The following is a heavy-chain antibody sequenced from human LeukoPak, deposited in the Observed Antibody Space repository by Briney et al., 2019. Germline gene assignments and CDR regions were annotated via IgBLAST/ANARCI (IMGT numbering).Heavy chain of an antibody. D-gene: IGHD1-7*01. Sequence: ASVKVSCKASGYTFTGYYMHWVRQAPGQGLEWMGWINPNSGGINYAQKFQGRVTMTRDTSISTAYMELSRLRSDDTAVYYCARGGKLELSDYWGQGTLVTVSS. CDR3: ARGGKLELSDY. V-gene: IGHV1-2*02. CDR1: GYTFTGYY. CDR2: INPNSGGI. J-gene: IGHJ4*02.